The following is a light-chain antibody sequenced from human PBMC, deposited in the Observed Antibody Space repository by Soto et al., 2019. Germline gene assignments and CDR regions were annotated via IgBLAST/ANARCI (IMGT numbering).Light chain of an antibody. CDR3: QQYERYPPA. Sequence: DIQMTQSPSSLSASVGDRVTIGCRASQNINTYLACFQQKPGKAPKSLIYAATNLQGGVPSRFSRTGSGTDFSLTISSLQPEDVATYYCQQYERYPPAFGGGTKLDI. CDR2: AAT. J-gene: IGKJ4*01. CDR1: QNINTY. V-gene: IGKV1-16*01.